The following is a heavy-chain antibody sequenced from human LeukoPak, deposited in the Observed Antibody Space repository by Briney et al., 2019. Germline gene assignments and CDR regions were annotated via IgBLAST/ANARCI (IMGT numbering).Heavy chain of an antibody. CDR2: ISYDGSNK. J-gene: IGHJ4*02. D-gene: IGHD3-22*01. CDR3: ASGIEYYYDSSEPG. CDR1: GFTFSSYA. V-gene: IGHV3-30*04. Sequence: GRSLRLSCAASGFTFSSYAMHWVCQAPGKGLEWVAVISYDGSNKYYADSVKGRFTISRDNSKNTLYLQMNSLRAEDTAVYYCASGIEYYYDSSEPGWGQGTLVTVSS.